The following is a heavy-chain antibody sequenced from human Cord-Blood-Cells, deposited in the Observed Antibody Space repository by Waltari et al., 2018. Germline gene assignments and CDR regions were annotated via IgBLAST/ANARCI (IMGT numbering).Heavy chain of an antibody. CDR2: IIWDDDK. CDR3: ARIQTGDDAFDI. D-gene: IGHD7-27*01. J-gene: IGHJ3*02. V-gene: IGHV2-70*04. CDR1: GFSLSTSGMR. Sequence: QVTLKESGPALVKPTQTLTLTCTSSGFSLSTSGMRVSWIRQPPGKALEWLARIIWDDDKFYSTSLKTRLTISKDTSKNQVVLTMTNMDPVDTATYYCARIQTGDDAFDIWGQGTMVTVSS.